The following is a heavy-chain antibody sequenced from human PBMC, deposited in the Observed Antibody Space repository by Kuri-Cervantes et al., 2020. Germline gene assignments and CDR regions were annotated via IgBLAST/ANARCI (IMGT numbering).Heavy chain of an antibody. J-gene: IGHJ3*02. CDR1: GFSLSTSGMR. CDR2: IDWDDAK. CDR3: ARTDDYGDYPGAFDI. V-gene: IGHV2-70*04. D-gene: IGHD4-17*01. Sequence: SGPTLVKPTQTLTLTCTFSGFSLSTSGMRVSWIRQPPGKALEWLARIDWDDAKFYSASLKTRLTISKDTSKNQVVLTMTNMDPVDTATYYCARTDDYGDYPGAFDIWGQGTMVTVSS.